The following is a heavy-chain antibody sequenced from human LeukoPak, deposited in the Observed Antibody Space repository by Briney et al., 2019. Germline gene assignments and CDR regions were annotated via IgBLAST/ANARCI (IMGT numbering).Heavy chain of an antibody. CDR3: VRGVGVSRFNYLDS. CDR2: IWYDASNK. Sequence: PGRSLTLSCAASGFTFSSFGMHWVRQAPGKGLEWVAVIWYDASNKYYADSVKGRFTISRENSKNTLYLQMNSRRDDDTAVYYCVRGVGVSRFNYLDSWGQGTLVIVSS. J-gene: IGHJ4*02. CDR1: GFTFSSFG. V-gene: IGHV3-33*01. D-gene: IGHD6-13*01.